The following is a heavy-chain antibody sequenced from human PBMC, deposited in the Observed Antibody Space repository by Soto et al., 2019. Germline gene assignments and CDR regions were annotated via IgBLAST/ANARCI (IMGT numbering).Heavy chain of an antibody. V-gene: IGHV4-59*12. CDR1: GGSISGYY. CDR2: IYYSGSS. Sequence: SETLSLTCTVSGGSISGYYWSWIRQPPGKGLEWIGYIYYSGSSNYNPSLKSRVTIPLDTSKNQFSLKLRSVTAAATAVYYCASQYYYDSSGYYSDDYWGQGTLVTVSS. D-gene: IGHD3-22*01. J-gene: IGHJ4*02. CDR3: ASQYYYDSSGYYSDDY.